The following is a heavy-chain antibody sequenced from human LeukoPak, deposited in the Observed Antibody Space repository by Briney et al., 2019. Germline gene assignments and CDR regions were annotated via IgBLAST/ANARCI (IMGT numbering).Heavy chain of an antibody. CDR3: AREKVRGVVGSYYYYGMDV. D-gene: IGHD3-10*01. V-gene: IGHV4-34*01. CDR2: INHAGTA. Sequence: PSETLSLTCALYGGSFTYYYWAWIRQTPGKGLEWIGEINHAGTADYNPSLKSRVTISVDTSKNQFSLRLNSVTPADTAVYYCAREKVRGVVGSYYYYGMDVWGQGTTVTVSS. CDR1: GGSFTYYY. J-gene: IGHJ6*02.